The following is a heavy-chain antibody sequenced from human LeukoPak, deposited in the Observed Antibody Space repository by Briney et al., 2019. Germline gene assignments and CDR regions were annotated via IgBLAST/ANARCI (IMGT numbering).Heavy chain of an antibody. D-gene: IGHD3-10*01. V-gene: IGHV1-2*02. J-gene: IGHJ3*02. CDR3: ARDRNDYYYGSGQNAFDI. CDR2: INPNSGGT. Sequence: ASVKVSCKASGYTFTGYYMHWVRQAPGQGLEWMGWINPNSGGTNYAQKFQGRVTMTRDTSISTAYMELSRLRSDDTAVYYCARDRNDYYYGSGQNAFDIWGQGTMVTVSS. CDR1: GYTFTGYY.